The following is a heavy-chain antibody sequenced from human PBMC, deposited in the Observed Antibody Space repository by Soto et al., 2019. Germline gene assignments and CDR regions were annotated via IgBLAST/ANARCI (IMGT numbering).Heavy chain of an antibody. V-gene: IGHV6-1*01. Sequence: SQTLSLTCAISGDSVSSNSGAWNWIRQSPSRGLEWLGRTYYRSKWYNDYAVSVKSRITINPDTSKNQFSLQLNSVTPEDTAVYYCARDHKQSGYYSYGIDVWGRGTTVTV. D-gene: IGHD3-10*01. CDR3: ARDHKQSGYYSYGIDV. J-gene: IGHJ6*02. CDR2: TYYRSKWYN. CDR1: GDSVSSNSGA.